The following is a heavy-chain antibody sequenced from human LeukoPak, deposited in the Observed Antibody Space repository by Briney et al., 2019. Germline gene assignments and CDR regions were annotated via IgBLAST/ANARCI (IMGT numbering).Heavy chain of an antibody. CDR3: ARRPRPIYNWNYAGVTNWFDP. CDR2: VYYSGTT. V-gene: IGHV4-39*06. Sequence: SETLSLTCTVSGVSMSSSSYYWAWIRQSPGKGLEWIGSVYYSGTTHYESSLKSRVSISIDTSKTQFALKLSSVTAADTAVYYCARRPRPIYNWNYAGVTNWFDPWGQGTLVTVSS. D-gene: IGHD1-7*01. J-gene: IGHJ5*02. CDR1: GVSMSSSSYY.